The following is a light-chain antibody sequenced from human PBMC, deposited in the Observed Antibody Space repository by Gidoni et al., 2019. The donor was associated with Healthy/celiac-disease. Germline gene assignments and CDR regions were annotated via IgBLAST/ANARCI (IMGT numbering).Light chain of an antibody. CDR1: SSDVGTYNL. V-gene: IGLV2-23*02. CDR2: EVS. CDR3: CSYAGSSTLV. J-gene: IGLJ3*02. Sequence: QSALTQPASVSGSPGQSITISCTGTSSDVGTYNLVSWYQQHPGKAPKLMLYEVSKRPSGVSNRFPGSKSGNTASPTISGLQAEDEADYYCCSYAGSSTLVFGGGTKLTVL.